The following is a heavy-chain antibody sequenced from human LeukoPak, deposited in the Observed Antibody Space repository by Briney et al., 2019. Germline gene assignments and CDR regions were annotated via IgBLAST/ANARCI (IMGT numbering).Heavy chain of an antibody. V-gene: IGHV3-15*01. CDR2: IKSKSDGGTT. D-gene: IGHD3-16*01. J-gene: IGHJ4*02. Sequence: GGSLRLSCAASGFTFSNAWMNWVRQAPGKGLEWVARIKSKSDGGTTDYNVPAKGRFSISREDSKNTVYLQMNSRKTEDIAVYYCTTGGYYLDYWGQGTLLSDSS. CDR1: GFTFSNAW. CDR3: TTGGYYLDY.